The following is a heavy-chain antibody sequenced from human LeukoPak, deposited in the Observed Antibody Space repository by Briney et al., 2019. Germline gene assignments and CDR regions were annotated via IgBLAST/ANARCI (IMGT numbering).Heavy chain of an antibody. CDR2: ISYDGSNK. D-gene: IGHD3-22*01. CDR1: GFTFSSYA. CDR3: ARGFPHYYDSRGIKFDY. Sequence: GGSLRLSCAASGFTFSSYAIHWVRQAPGKGLEWVAVISYDGSNKKYADSVKGRFTISRDNSKNTLSLQMNSLRPEDTAVYYCARGFPHYYDSRGIKFDYWGQGTLVTVSS. V-gene: IGHV3-30*04. J-gene: IGHJ4*02.